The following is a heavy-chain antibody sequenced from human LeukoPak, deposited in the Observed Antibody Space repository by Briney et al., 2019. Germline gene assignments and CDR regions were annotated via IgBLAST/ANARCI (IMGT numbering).Heavy chain of an antibody. J-gene: IGHJ5*02. D-gene: IGHD3-16*01. CDR2: INPKNGGS. V-gene: IGHV1-2*02. CDR1: GYTFTGYY. Sequence: EASVKVSSKASGYTFTGYYMHWVRQAPGQGLEWVGWINPKNGGSNYAQKFQGRVTMTRDRSISTAYMELSRLTSDDTAVYYCARASFWESPINWFAPWGQGTLVTVSS. CDR3: ARASFWESPINWFAP.